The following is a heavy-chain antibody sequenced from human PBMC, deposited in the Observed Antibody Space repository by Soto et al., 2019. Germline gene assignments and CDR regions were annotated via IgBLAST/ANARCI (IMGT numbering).Heavy chain of an antibody. V-gene: IGHV3-7*03. D-gene: IGHD4-4*01. Sequence: QLVESGGDLVQPGGSLRLSCAASGFTFSNYFMKWVSQAPGKGLEWVANINQDGTEKNYVESVKGRFTISRDNAKNSLYLQMDSLRVEDTAVYYCATYRTVDATRRLDCWGQGNLVTVSS. CDR3: ATYRTVDATRRLDC. J-gene: IGHJ4*02. CDR1: GFTFSNYF. CDR2: INQDGTEK.